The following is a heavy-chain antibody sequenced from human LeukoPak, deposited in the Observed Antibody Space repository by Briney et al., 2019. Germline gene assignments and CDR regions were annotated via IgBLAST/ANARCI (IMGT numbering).Heavy chain of an antibody. CDR1: GYTLTELS. CDR2: FDPEDGET. Sequence: GASVKVSCKVSGYTLTELSMHWVRQAPGKGLEWMGGFDPEDGETIYAQKLQGRVTMTTDTSTSTAYMELRSLRSDDTAVYYCARAHDVVVPAAMFWFDPWGQGTLVTVSS. CDR3: ARAHDVVVPAAMFWFDP. V-gene: IGHV1-24*01. D-gene: IGHD2-2*01. J-gene: IGHJ5*02.